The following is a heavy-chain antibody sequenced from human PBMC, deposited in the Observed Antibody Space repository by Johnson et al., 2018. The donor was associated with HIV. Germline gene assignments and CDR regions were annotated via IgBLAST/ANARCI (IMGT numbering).Heavy chain of an antibody. Sequence: QVQLVESGGGVVQPGGSVRLSCAASGFTFSNYGMHWVRQAPGKGLEWVAFIRYDGSNKYYADSVKGRFTISRDNSKNTLYLQMNSLRTEDTAVYYCAKPRIQLWLGDAFDICGQGTMVTVSS. D-gene: IGHD5-18*01. V-gene: IGHV3-30*02. CDR1: GFTFSNYG. CDR3: AKPRIQLWLGDAFDI. CDR2: IRYDGSNK. J-gene: IGHJ3*02.